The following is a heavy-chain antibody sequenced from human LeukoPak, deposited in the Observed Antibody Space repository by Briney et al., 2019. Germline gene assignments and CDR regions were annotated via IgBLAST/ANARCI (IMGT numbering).Heavy chain of an antibody. CDR1: GGTFSSYA. Sequence: ASVKVSCKASGGTFSSYAISWVRQAPGQGLEWMGWISAYNGNTNYAQKLQGRVTMTTDTSTSTAYMELRSLRSDDTAVYYCARYYYDSSGYQRYFQHWGQGTLVTVSS. J-gene: IGHJ1*01. V-gene: IGHV1-18*01. D-gene: IGHD3-22*01. CDR2: ISAYNGNT. CDR3: ARYYYDSSGYQRYFQH.